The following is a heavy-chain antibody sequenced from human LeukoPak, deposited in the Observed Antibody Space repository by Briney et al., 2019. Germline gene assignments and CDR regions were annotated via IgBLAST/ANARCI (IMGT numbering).Heavy chain of an antibody. J-gene: IGHJ3*02. CDR3: ARWGITMIVVDESAFDI. Sequence: SQTLSLTCTVSGGSISSGGYYWSWIRQHPGKGLEWIGYIYYSGSTYYNPSLKSRVTISVDTSKNQFSLKLSSVTAADTAVYYCARWGITMIVVDESAFDIWGQGTMVTVSS. V-gene: IGHV4-31*03. D-gene: IGHD3-22*01. CDR2: IYYSGST. CDR1: GGSISSGGYY.